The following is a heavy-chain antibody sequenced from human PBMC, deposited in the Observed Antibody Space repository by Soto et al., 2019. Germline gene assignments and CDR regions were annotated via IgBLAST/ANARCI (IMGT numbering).Heavy chain of an antibody. D-gene: IGHD2-2*01. J-gene: IGHJ3*02. Sequence: GGSLSLSCAASGFTFNSNAMYWVRQAPGKGLEYVSAISSNGGSTYYANSVKGRFTISRDMSKNTLYLQMGSLRADDMAVYYCARGRNLGYCSSISCWTDAFDIWGQGTMVTVSS. V-gene: IGHV3-64*01. CDR1: GFTFNSNA. CDR2: ISSNGGST. CDR3: ARGRNLGYCSSISCWTDAFDI.